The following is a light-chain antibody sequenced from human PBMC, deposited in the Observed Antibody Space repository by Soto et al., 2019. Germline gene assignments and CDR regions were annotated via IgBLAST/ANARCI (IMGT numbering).Light chain of an antibody. CDR3: QSYDSSQSGWV. J-gene: IGLJ3*02. Sequence: QSALTQPPSVSGAPGQRVTISCTGSSSNIGAGYDVHWYQQLPGTAPKLLIYGNSNRPSGVPDRFSGSKSVTSASLAITGLQAEDEADYHCQSYDSSQSGWVFGGGTKVTVL. V-gene: IGLV1-40*01. CDR1: SSNIGAGYD. CDR2: GNS.